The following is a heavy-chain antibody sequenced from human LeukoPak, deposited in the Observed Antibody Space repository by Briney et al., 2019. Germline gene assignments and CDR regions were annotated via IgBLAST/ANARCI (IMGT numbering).Heavy chain of an antibody. Sequence: PGGSLRLSCAASGFTFDDYGMSWVRQAPGKGLEWVSGINWNGGSTGYADSVKGRFTISRDNAKNSLYLQMNSLRAEDTAVYYCAKVGEGYNWNDVLAFDIWGQGTMVTVSS. V-gene: IGHV3-20*04. CDR2: INWNGGST. J-gene: IGHJ3*02. CDR3: AKVGEGYNWNDVLAFDI. D-gene: IGHD1-1*01. CDR1: GFTFDDYG.